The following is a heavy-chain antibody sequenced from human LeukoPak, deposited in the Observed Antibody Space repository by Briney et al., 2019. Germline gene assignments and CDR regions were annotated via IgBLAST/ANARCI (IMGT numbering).Heavy chain of an antibody. CDR2: ITGSGGNR. CDR3: AKDDNYIRFLS. Sequence: PGGSLRLSCAASGFTFSSHGMNWVRQAPGKGLEWVSGITGSGGNRYYADSVKGRFTISRDNSKNTLYLQMNSLRAEDTAVYYCAKDDNYIRFLSWGQGTLVTVS. D-gene: IGHD3-16*01. CDR1: GFTFSSHG. J-gene: IGHJ5*02. V-gene: IGHV3-23*01.